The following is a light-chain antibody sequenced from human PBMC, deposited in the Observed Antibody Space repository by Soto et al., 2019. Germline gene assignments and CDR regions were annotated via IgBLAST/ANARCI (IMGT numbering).Light chain of an antibody. J-gene: IGKJ1*01. Sequence: EIGLTQSPATLSCSPGERAPLSCRASQSVSTSLAWYQQKPGQDPRLLIYDASNRATGIPARFSGSGSGTEFRLTVSSLEPEDFALYYCQQRSNWPWTFGQGTKVEIK. CDR3: QQRSNWPWT. V-gene: IGKV3-11*01. CDR2: DAS. CDR1: QSVSTS.